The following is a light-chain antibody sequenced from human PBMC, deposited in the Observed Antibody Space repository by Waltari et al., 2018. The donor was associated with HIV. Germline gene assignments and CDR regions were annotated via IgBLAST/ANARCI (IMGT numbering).Light chain of an antibody. CDR3: ASWDDKLSHWV. Sequence: QSVLTQSPSASKTPGQRVLMSCSGTNSTVGNNFFSWFQQVPGGAPKLVIYRHHRRPSGVPDRFSAAKSGSSASLAISGLQSDDEADYFCASWDDKLSHWVFGGGTKLTV. CDR1: NSTVGNNF. CDR2: RHH. J-gene: IGLJ3*02. V-gene: IGLV1-47*01.